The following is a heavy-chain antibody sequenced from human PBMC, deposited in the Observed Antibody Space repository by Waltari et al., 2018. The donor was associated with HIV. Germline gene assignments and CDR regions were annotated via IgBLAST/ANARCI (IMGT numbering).Heavy chain of an antibody. Sequence: QVQLVQSGAEVKKPGSSVKVSCKASGGTFSSYPISWVRQAPGQGLEWMGRIIPILGIANYAQKFQGRVTITADKSTSTAYMELSSLRSEDTAVYYCARDNGRSGGYGYWGQGTLVTVSS. V-gene: IGHV1-69*04. J-gene: IGHJ4*02. D-gene: IGHD6-19*01. CDR3: ARDNGRSGGYGY. CDR1: GGTFSSYP. CDR2: IIPILGIA.